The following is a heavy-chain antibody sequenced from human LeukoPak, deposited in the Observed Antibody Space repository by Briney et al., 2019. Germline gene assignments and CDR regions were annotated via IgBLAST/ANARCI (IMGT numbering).Heavy chain of an antibody. J-gene: IGHJ3*02. V-gene: IGHV1-2*06. Sequence: ASVKVSCKASGYTFTGYYMHWVRQAPGQGVGWMGRINPNSGGTNYAQKFQGRVTMTRDTSISTAYMELSRLRSDDTAVYYCASISGWSLDAFDIWGQGTMVTVSS. CDR1: GYTFTGYY. CDR2: INPNSGGT. D-gene: IGHD6-19*01. CDR3: ASISGWSLDAFDI.